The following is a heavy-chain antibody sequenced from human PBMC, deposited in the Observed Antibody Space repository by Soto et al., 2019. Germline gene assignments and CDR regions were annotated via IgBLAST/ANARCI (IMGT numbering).Heavy chain of an antibody. CDR1: GYTFTSYG. CDR2: ISAYNGNT. CDR3: ARDLPDYYGSGSYSSENWFDP. V-gene: IGHV1-18*01. D-gene: IGHD3-10*01. Sequence: ASVKVSCKASGYTFTSYGISWVRQAPGQGLEWMGWISAYNGNTNYAQKLQGRVTMTTDTSTSTAYMELRSLRSDDTAVYYCARDLPDYYGSGSYSSENWFDPWGQGTLVTVSS. J-gene: IGHJ5*02.